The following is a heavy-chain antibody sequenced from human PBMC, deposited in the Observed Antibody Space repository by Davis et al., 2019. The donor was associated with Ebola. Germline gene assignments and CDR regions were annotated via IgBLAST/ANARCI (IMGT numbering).Heavy chain of an antibody. Sequence: PGGSLRLSCAASGFTFSSYWMNWVRQAPGKGLQWVANIKQDGSEKYYVDSVKGRFTISRDNTKNSLYLQMNSLRAEDTAVYYCARDKDAGIGRNFDYWGQGTLVTVSS. CDR1: GFTFSSYW. CDR3: ARDKDAGIGRNFDY. CDR2: IKQDGSEK. D-gene: IGHD1-26*01. J-gene: IGHJ4*02. V-gene: IGHV3-7*01.